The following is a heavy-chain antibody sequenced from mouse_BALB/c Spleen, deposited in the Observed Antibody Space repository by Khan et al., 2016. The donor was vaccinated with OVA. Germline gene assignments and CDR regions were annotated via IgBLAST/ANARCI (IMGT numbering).Heavy chain of an antibody. CDR3: ARSGYGSLVY. Sequence: QVQLQQSGPELVKPGSSMKMSCRASAYTFTDYVLNWVKQRAGQGLEWIGQIFPGSGDTYYNEKFKVKATLTADKSSNTVYMQLSSLTSEDSAVYFCARSGYGSLVYWGQGTTLTVSS. V-gene: IGHV1-77*01. J-gene: IGHJ2*01. CDR2: IFPGSGDT. D-gene: IGHD1-1*01. CDR1: AYTFTDYV.